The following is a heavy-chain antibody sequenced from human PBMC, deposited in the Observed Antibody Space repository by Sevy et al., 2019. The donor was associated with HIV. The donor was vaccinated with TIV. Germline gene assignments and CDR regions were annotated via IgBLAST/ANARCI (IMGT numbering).Heavy chain of an antibody. J-gene: IGHJ4*02. CDR1: GGTFSSYA. CDR3: ARVYSRSILRRVDLYY. D-gene: IGHD2-15*01. CDR2: VIPIFGTA. V-gene: IGHV1-69*06. Sequence: ASVKVSCKASGGTFSSYAISWVRQAPGQGLEWMGGVIPIFGTANYAQKFQRRVTITADKSTSTAYMELSSLRSEDTAVYYCARVYSRSILRRVDLYYWGQGTLVTVSS.